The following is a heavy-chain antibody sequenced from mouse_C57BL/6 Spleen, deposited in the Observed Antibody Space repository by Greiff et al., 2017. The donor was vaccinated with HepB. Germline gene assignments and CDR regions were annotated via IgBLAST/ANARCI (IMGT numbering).Heavy chain of an antibody. D-gene: IGHD4-1*01. Sequence: QVQLQQSGAELVRPGASVTLSCKASGYTFTDYEMHWVKQTPVHGLEWIGAIDPETGGTAYNQKFKGKAILTADKSSSTAYMELRSLTSEDSAVYYCTRSRLGWFFDVWGTGTTVTVSS. CDR3: TRSRLGWFFDV. CDR2: IDPETGGT. CDR1: GYTFTDYE. J-gene: IGHJ1*03. V-gene: IGHV1-15*01.